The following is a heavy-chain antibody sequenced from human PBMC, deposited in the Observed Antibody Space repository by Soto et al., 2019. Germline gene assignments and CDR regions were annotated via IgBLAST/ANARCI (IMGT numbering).Heavy chain of an antibody. CDR1: GFTFSSYA. D-gene: IGHD1-1*01. Sequence: QVQLVESGGGVVQPGRSLRLSCAASGFTFSSYAMHWVRQAPGKGLEWVAVISYDGSNKYYADSVKGRFTISRDKSKNTLYLQMNSLRAEDTAVYYCARDQDWKESCFDYWGQGTLVTVSS. CDR3: ARDQDWKESCFDY. V-gene: IGHV3-30-3*01. CDR2: ISYDGSNK. J-gene: IGHJ4*02.